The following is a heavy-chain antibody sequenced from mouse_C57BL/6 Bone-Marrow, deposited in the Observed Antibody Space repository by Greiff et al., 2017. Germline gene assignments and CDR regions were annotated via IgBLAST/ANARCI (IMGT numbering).Heavy chain of an antibody. CDR2: ISDGGSYT. D-gene: IGHD1-3*01. CDR1: GFTFSSYA. Sequence: VQLKESGGGLVKPGGSLKLSCAASGFTFSSYAMSWVRQTPEKRLEWVATISDGGSYTYYPDNVKGRFTISRDNAKNNLYLQMSHLKTEDTAMYYCARVPRSYVMEYCGQGNSVTVSS. J-gene: IGHJ4*01. CDR3: ARVPRSYVMEY. V-gene: IGHV5-4*01.